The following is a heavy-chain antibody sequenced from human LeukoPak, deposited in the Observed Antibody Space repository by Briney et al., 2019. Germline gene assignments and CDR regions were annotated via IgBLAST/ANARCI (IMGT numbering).Heavy chain of an antibody. Sequence: QAGGSLRLSCATSGFTFSTYAIHWVRQAPGKGLEWVALLSYAGTTKYYADSVKGRFILSRDNSRDPLYLQMNSLRPEDTAIYYCARASRYSGSTSCLDYWGQGTLVTVSS. V-gene: IGHV3-30-3*01. CDR1: GFTFSTYA. CDR3: ARASRYSGSTSCLDY. D-gene: IGHD2-2*01. J-gene: IGHJ4*02. CDR2: LSYAGTTK.